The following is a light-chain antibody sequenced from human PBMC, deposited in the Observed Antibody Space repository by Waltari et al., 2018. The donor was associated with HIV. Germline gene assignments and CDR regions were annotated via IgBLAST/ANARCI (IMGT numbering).Light chain of an antibody. V-gene: IGLV2-14*03. CDR2: DVS. CDR3: SSYTSRVTYV. CDR1: SNDVGGTNY. Sequence: QSALTQPASVSGSPGQSITISCPGPSNDVGGTNYVSWHQQHPGEAPKLIIHDVSDRPSGISNRFSGSKSGNTASLTISGLQTEDEADYYCSSYTSRVTYVFGTGTRVTVL. J-gene: IGLJ1*01.